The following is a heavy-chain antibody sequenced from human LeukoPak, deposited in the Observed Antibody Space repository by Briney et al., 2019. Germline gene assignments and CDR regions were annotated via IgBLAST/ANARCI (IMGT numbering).Heavy chain of an antibody. J-gene: IGHJ4*02. V-gene: IGHV4-31*03. D-gene: IGHD3-22*01. CDR1: GGSISSGGYY. CDR3: ARDRDSSGYYSG. CDR2: IYYSGST. Sequence: SETLSLTYTVSGGSISSGGYYWSWIRQHPGKGLEWIGYIYYSGSTYYNPSLKSRVTISVDTSKNQFSLKLSSVTAADTAVYYCARDRDSSGYYSGWGQGTLVTVSS.